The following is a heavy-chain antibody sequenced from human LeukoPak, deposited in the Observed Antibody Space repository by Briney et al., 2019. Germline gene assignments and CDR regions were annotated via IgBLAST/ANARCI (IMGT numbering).Heavy chain of an antibody. Sequence: ASVKVSCKASGYTFTSYGISWVRQAPGQGLEWMGWISAYNGNTNYAQKLQGRVTMTTDTSTSTAYMELRSLRSDDTAAYYCASSITMVRGVIIMYYYGMDVWGQGTTVTVSS. D-gene: IGHD3-10*01. CDR1: GYTFTSYG. J-gene: IGHJ6*02. CDR3: ASSITMVRGVIIMYYYGMDV. CDR2: ISAYNGNT. V-gene: IGHV1-18*01.